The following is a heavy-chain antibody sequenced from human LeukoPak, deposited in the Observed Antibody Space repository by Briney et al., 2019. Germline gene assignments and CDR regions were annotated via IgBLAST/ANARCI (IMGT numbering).Heavy chain of an antibody. V-gene: IGHV1-18*01. CDR3: ARAPRGTPTYYDFWSGYSNWFDP. CDR2: ISAYNGNT. CDR1: GYTFTSYG. Sequence: ASVKVSCKASGYTFTSYGISWVRQAPGQGLEWMGWISAYNGNTNYAQKLQGRVTITTDTSTSTAYMELRSLRSDDTAVYYCARAPRGTPTYYDFWSGYSNWFDPWGQGTLVTVSS. D-gene: IGHD3-3*01. J-gene: IGHJ5*02.